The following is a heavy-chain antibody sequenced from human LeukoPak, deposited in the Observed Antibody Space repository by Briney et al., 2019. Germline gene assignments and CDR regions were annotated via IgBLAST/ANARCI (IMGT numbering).Heavy chain of an antibody. Sequence: PSDTLSLTCTASGGSFTSYSWSWVRQPAGKGLEWIGRIYSSGSTNYNPSLKSRVTMSVDTSKNQFSLKLSSVTAADTAVYYCARMSYNSGSYSAWGRGTLVTVSS. D-gene: IGHD3-10*01. CDR2: IYSSGST. CDR3: ARMSYNSGSYSA. CDR1: GGSFTSYS. V-gene: IGHV4-4*07. J-gene: IGHJ5*02.